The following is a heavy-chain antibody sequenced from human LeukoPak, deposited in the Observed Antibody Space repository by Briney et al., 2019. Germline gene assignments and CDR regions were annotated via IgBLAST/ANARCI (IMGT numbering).Heavy chain of an antibody. CDR2: INPDGSQK. CDR1: RFTFCGAW. D-gene: IGHD4-17*01. CDR3: ARGHYGRDY. J-gene: IGHJ4*02. V-gene: IGHV3-7*04. Sequence: GGSLRLSCAVSRFTFCGAWMRWVRQAPGRGLEWVAYINPDGSQKYYVDSVKGRFTISRDNAKNSLYLQMNSLRADDTAVYYCARGHYGRDYWGEGTLVTVSS.